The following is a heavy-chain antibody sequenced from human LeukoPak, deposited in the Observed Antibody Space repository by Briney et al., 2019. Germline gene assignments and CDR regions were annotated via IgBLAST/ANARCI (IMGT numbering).Heavy chain of an antibody. CDR1: GFTVSSNY. V-gene: IGHV3-23*01. CDR3: AKGRYDFGDLESGSHMDV. CDR2: ISGSGGST. Sequence: PGGSLRLSCAASGFTVSSNYMSWVRQAPGKGLEWVSAISGSGGSTYYADSVKGRFTISRDNSKNTLYLQMNSPRAEDTAVYYCAKGRYDFGDLESGSHMDVWGKGTTVTVSS. J-gene: IGHJ6*03. D-gene: IGHD3-3*01.